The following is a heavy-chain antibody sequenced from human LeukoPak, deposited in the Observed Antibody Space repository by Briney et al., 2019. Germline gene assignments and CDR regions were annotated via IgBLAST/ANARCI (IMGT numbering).Heavy chain of an antibody. CDR2: INYSGST. J-gene: IGHJ4*02. CDR3: ARQEYPYYYDSSGYTVGY. V-gene: IGHV4-34*01. D-gene: IGHD3-22*01. Sequence: NPSETLSLTCAVYGGSFSGYYSSWIRQPPGKGLEWIGEINYSGSTNYNPSLKSRVTISVDTSKNQYSLKLSSVTAADTAVYYCARQEYPYYYDSSGYTVGYWGQGTLVTVSS. CDR1: GGSFSGYY.